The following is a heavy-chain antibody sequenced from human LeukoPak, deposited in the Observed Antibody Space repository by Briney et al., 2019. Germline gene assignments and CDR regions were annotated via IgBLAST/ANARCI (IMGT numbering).Heavy chain of an antibody. J-gene: IGHJ3*02. D-gene: IGHD1-26*01. CDR2: ISSSGSYI. Sequence: GGSLRLSCAASGFTFRSYSMNWVRQAPGKGLEWVSSISSSGSYIYYADSVKGRFTISRDNAKNSLYLQMNSLRAKDTAVYYCARAYSGSYPAAFDIWGQGAMVTVSS. V-gene: IGHV3-21*01. CDR3: ARAYSGSYPAAFDI. CDR1: GFTFRSYS.